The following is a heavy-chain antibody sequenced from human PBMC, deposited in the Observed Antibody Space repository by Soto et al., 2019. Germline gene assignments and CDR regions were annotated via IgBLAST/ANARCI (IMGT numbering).Heavy chain of an antibody. V-gene: IGHV1-69*13. Sequence: ASVKVSCKASGGTFSSYAISWVRQAPGQGLEWMGGIIPIFGTANYAQKFQGRVTITADESTSTAYMELSSLRSEDTAVYYCAKQSLGSSRHRGWFDPWGQGTLVTGS. CDR1: GGTFSSYA. CDR2: IIPIFGTA. D-gene: IGHD6-13*01. CDR3: AKQSLGSSRHRGWFDP. J-gene: IGHJ5*02.